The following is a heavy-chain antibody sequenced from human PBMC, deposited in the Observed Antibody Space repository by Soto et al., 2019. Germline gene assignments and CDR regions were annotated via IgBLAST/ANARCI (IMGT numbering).Heavy chain of an antibody. J-gene: IGHJ4*01. CDR3: ARPRHHTAMVFDY. CDR1: GGSIDIGKRY. V-gene: IGHV4-39*01. CDR2: LFYSGSS. D-gene: IGHD5-18*01. Sequence: SETLSLTCTVSGGSIDIGKRYWGWVRQPPGKGLEWIGSLFYSGSSYYNPSLKSRVTISVDTSRNQFSLKVSPATATDTAVYFCARPRHHTAMVFDYWGQGTLVTVSS.